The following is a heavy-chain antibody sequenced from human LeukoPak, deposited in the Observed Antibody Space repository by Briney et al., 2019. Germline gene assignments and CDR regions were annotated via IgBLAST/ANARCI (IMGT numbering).Heavy chain of an antibody. CDR2: ISAASGSK. CDR1: GYSFTSFG. Sequence: ASVKVSCMASGYSFTSFGLSWVRQAPGQGPEWMGVISAASGSKNYAQKFEDRVTMTTDTSTTTVYMELRSLRSDDTAVYYCAKEQEGPAIGGVFDSWGQGPVVTVSS. CDR3: AKEQEGPAIGGVFDS. V-gene: IGHV1-18*01. D-gene: IGHD3-16*01. J-gene: IGHJ4*02.